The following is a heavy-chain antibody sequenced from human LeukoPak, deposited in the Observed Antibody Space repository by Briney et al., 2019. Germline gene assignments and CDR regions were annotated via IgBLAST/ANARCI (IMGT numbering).Heavy chain of an antibody. Sequence: PGGSLRLSCAASGFTFDDYAMHWVRQAPGKGLEWVSGISWNSGSIGYADSVKGRFTISRGNAKNSLYLQMNSLRAEDTALYYCAKDMNLMYSYGYDYWGQGTLVTVSS. J-gene: IGHJ4*02. CDR2: ISWNSGSI. CDR1: GFTFDDYA. D-gene: IGHD5-18*01. CDR3: AKDMNLMYSYGYDY. V-gene: IGHV3-9*01.